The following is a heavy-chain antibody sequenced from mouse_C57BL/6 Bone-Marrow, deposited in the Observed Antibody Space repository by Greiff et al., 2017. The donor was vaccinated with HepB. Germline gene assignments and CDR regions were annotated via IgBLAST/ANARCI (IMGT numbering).Heavy chain of an antibody. D-gene: IGHD1-1*01. CDR2: ISSGGSYT. J-gene: IGHJ4*01. Sequence: EVQLVESGGDLVKPGGSLKLSCAASGFTFSSYGMSWVRQTPDKRLEWVATISSGGSYTYYPDSVKGRFTISRDNAKNTLYLQMSSLKSEDTAMYYCARGTTVVASRGQGTSVTVSS. V-gene: IGHV5-6*01. CDR1: GFTFSSYG. CDR3: ARGTTVVAS.